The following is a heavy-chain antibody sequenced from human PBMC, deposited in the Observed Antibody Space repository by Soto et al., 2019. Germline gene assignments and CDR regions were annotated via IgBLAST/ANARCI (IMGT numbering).Heavy chain of an antibody. V-gene: IGHV4-34*01. J-gene: IGHJ5*02. Sequence: SETLSLTCGVYGASLSDNYCNWLRQSPGKGLEWIGEINHSGNTNYNPSLRSRVTISIDTSKNQLSLNLRSVSAADTAVYYCARGRGGFDAWGQGTPVTVSS. CDR2: INHSGNT. CDR3: ARGRGGFDA. CDR1: GASLSDNY.